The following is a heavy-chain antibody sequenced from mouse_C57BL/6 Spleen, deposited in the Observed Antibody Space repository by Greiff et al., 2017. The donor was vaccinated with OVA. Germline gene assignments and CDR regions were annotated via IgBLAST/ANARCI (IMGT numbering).Heavy chain of an antibody. Sequence: EVKLMESGGGLVKPGGPLKLSCAASGFTFSDYGMHWVRQAPEKGLEWVAYISSGSSTIYYADTVKGRFTISRDNAKNTLFLQMTSLRSEDTAMYYCARGGLGRNYFDYWGQGTTLTVSS. V-gene: IGHV5-17*01. CDR1: GFTFSDYG. CDR3: ARGGLGRNYFDY. D-gene: IGHD4-1*01. CDR2: ISSGSSTI. J-gene: IGHJ2*01.